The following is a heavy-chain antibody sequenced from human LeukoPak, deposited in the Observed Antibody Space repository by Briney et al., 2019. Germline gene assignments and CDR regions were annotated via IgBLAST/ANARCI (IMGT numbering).Heavy chain of an antibody. V-gene: IGHV4-30-4*08. CDR1: GGSISSGDYY. Sequence: SQTLSLTCTVSGGSISSGDYYWSWIRQPPGKGLEWIGYIYNSGTTYYNPSLKSRLTISVDTSKNQFSLNLSSVTAADTAVYFCARDSSGGIGKFDYWGQGTLVTVSS. CDR2: IYNSGTT. CDR3: ARDSSGGIGKFDY. J-gene: IGHJ4*02. D-gene: IGHD1-26*01.